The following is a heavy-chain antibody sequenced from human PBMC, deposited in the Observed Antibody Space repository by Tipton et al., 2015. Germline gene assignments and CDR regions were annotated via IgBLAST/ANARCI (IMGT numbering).Heavy chain of an antibody. CDR1: GGSITSHY. Sequence: TLSLTCTVSGGSITSHYWSWIRQPAGKGLEWIGRLYNGVSTDYNPSLKSRVTMSGDTSKNQFSLKLTSVTAADTAVYYCARGGVGFSGSYYLSYWGQGTLVTVSS. D-gene: IGHD1-26*01. J-gene: IGHJ4*02. CDR3: ARGGVGFSGSYYLSY. CDR2: LYNGVST. V-gene: IGHV4-4*07.